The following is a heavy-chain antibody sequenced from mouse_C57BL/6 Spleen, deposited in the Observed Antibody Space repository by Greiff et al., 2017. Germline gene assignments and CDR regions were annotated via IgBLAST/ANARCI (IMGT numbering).Heavy chain of an antibody. J-gene: IGHJ2*01. CDR2: IHPNSGST. CDR3: ASGNWDGGYFDY. V-gene: IGHV1-64*01. Sequence: QVQLQQPGAELVKPGASVKLSCKASGYTFTSYWMHWVKQRPGQGLEWIGMIHPNSGSTNYNEKFKSKATLTVDKSSSTAYMQLSSLTSEDSAVFYCASGNWDGGYFDYWGQGTTLTVSS. D-gene: IGHD4-1*02. CDR1: GYTFTSYW.